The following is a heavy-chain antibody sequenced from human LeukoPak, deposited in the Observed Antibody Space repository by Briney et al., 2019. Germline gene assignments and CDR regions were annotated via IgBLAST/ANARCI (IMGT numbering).Heavy chain of an antibody. Sequence: SETLSLTCAVYGGSFSGYYWSWIRQPPGKGLEWLGEVNHSGSSNYNPSLKSRVTISLDTSKNQFSLKLSSVTAADTAVYYCARVGPYYYGSGSFDYWGQGTLVTVSS. CDR1: GGSFSGYY. CDR3: ARVGPYYYGSGSFDY. CDR2: VNHSGSS. J-gene: IGHJ4*02. V-gene: IGHV4-34*01. D-gene: IGHD3-10*01.